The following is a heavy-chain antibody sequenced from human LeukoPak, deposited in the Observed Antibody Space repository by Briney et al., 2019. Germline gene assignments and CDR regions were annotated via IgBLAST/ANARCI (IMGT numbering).Heavy chain of an antibody. CDR2: IFYSGST. Sequence: PSETLSLTCTVSSGSISTSNYYWGWVRQPPGKALEWIENIFYSGSTYYSPSLKSRVTISLDTSRNQFSLKLNSVTAADTAVYYCARVTGYVMEDYFDYWGQGTLVTVSS. CDR3: ARVTGYVMEDYFDY. CDR1: SGSISTSNYY. V-gene: IGHV4-39*07. J-gene: IGHJ4*02. D-gene: IGHD2-21*02.